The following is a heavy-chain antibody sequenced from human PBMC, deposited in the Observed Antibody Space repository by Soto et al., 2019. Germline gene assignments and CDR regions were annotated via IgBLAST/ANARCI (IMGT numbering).Heavy chain of an antibody. J-gene: IGHJ4*02. Sequence: SETLSLTCAVSGGSISSGGYSWSWIRQPPGKGLEWIGYIYHSGSTYYNPSLKSRVTISVDRSKNQFSLKLSSVTAADTAVYYCARVGDSSGYYFYFDYWGQGTLVTVSS. CDR3: ARVGDSSGYYFYFDY. D-gene: IGHD3-22*01. CDR2: IYHSGST. CDR1: GGSISSGGYS. V-gene: IGHV4-30-2*01.